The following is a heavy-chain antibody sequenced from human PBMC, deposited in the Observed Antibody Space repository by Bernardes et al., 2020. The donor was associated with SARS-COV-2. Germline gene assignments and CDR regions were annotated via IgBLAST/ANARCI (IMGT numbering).Heavy chain of an antibody. D-gene: IGHD3-10*01. CDR2: ISAYNGNT. V-gene: IGHV1-18*01. CDR3: ARDADRTMVRGVIIATPHNWFDP. Sequence: ASVKVSCKASGYTFTSYGISWVRQAPGQGLEWMGWISAYNGNTNYGQKLQGRVTMTTDTSTSTAYMELRSLRSDDTAVYYCARDADRTMVRGVIIATPHNWFDPWGQGTLVTVSS. CDR1: GYTFTSYG. J-gene: IGHJ5*02.